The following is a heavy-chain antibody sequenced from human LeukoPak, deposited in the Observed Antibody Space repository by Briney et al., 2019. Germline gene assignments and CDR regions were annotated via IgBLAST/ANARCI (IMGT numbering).Heavy chain of an antibody. CDR3: ARVIMAESNVDIVATILSGFDY. CDR1: GFTFSSYS. CDR2: ISSSSSTI. V-gene: IGHV3-48*04. Sequence: PGGSLRLSCAASGFTFSSYSMNWVRQAPGKGLEWVSYISSSSSTIYYADSVKGRFTISRDNAKNSLYLQMNSLRAEDTAVYYCARVIMAESNVDIVATILSGFDYWGQGTLVTVSS. D-gene: IGHD5-12*01. J-gene: IGHJ4*02.